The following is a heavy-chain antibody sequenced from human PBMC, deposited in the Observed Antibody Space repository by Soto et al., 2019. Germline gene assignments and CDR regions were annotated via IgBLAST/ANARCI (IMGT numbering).Heavy chain of an antibody. CDR1: GYTFIGYY. V-gene: IGHV1-2*04. CDR2: INPNSGGT. CDR3: ARGGYSGYDFDY. J-gene: IGHJ4*02. D-gene: IGHD5-12*01. Sequence: QVQLVQPGAEVKKPGASVKVSCKAPGYTFIGYYMHWVRQAPGQGLEWMGWINPNSGGTNYAKKFQGWVTMTRHTSISTAYMELSRLRSDDTAVYYCARGGYSGYDFDYWGQGTLVTVSS.